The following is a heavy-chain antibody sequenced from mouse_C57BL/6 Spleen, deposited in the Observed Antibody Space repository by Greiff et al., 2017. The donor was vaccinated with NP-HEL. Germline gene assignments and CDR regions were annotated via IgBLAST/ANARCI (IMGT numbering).Heavy chain of an antibody. D-gene: IGHD1-1*01. J-gene: IGHJ4*01. V-gene: IGHV1-81*01. CDR1: GYTFTSYG. CDR3: ARWDLLYAMDY. Sequence: QVQLKESGAELARPGASVKLSCKASGYTFTSYGISWVKQRTGQGLEWIGEIYPRSGNTYYNEKFKGKATLTADKSSSTAYMELRSLTSEDSAVYFCARWDLLYAMDYWGQGTSVTVSS. CDR2: IYPRSGNT.